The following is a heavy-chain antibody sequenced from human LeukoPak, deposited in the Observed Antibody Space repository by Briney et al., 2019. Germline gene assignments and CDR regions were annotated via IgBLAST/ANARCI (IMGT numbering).Heavy chain of an antibody. V-gene: IGHV4-34*01. CDR1: GGSFSGYY. D-gene: IGHD3-10*01. CDR2: INHSGST. Sequence: SETLSLTCAVYGGSFSGYYWSWIRQPPRKGLEWIGEINHSGSTNYNPSLKSRVTISVDTSKNQFSLKLSSVTAADTAVYYCARGYGSGTDYWGQGTLVTVSS. J-gene: IGHJ4*02. CDR3: ARGYGSGTDY.